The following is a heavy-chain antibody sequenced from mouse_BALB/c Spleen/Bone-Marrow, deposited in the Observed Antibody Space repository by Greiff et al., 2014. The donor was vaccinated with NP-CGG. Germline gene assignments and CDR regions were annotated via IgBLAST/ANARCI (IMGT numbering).Heavy chain of an antibody. CDR3: ASQNWAWFTY. V-gene: IGHV3-2*02. CDR2: INYSGSS. D-gene: IGHD4-1*01. CDR1: GYSITSDYA. J-gene: IGHJ3*01. Sequence: DVKLQESGPGLVKPSQSLSLTCTVTGYSITSDYAWNWIRQFPGNKLEWMGYINYSGSSSYNPSLKSRISITRDTSMNQFFLQLNSVTTEDTATYYCASQNWAWFTYWGQGTLVTVSA.